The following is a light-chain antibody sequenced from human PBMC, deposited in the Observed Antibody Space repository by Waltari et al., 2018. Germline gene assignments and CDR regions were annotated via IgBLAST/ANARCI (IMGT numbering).Light chain of an antibody. J-gene: IGKJ1*01. CDR1: QSVNRW. CDR2: KAS. Sequence: DIQMTQSPSTLSASVGDRVTITCRASQSVNRWLAWYQQKPGKAPKLLISKASALQNGVAPRFSGGGSGTEVTLTISNLQPDDSSTYYCQQYEAFPVTFGQGTKVEIK. V-gene: IGKV1-5*03. CDR3: QQYEAFPVT.